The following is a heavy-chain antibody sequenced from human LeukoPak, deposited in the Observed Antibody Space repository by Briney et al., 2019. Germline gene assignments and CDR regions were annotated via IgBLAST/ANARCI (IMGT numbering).Heavy chain of an antibody. CDR1: AYTFTDYY. V-gene: IGHV1-2*02. J-gene: IGHJ5*02. Sequence: ASVKVSYKSSAYTFTDYYIHWVRQAPGQGLEWMGWINPNSGGTKYAQKFQGRLTMTRDTSISTPYMELSRLPSDDTAVSYCARDQVWFDPWGQGTLVTVSS. CDR2: INPNSGGT. CDR3: ARDQVWFDP.